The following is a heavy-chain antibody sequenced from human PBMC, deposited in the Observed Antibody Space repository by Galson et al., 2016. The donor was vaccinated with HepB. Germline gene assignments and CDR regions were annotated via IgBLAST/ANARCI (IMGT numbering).Heavy chain of an antibody. CDR1: GGSVSGGNYF. CDR2: IYYSGST. J-gene: IGHJ2*01. D-gene: IGHD2-15*01. Sequence: SETLSLTCTVSGGSVSGGNYFWSWIRQPPGKGLEWLGYIYYSGSTGYNPSLKSRVTISQDTSKNQFSLNITSVTAADTAVYYCARDEGCTGGRCYSNWYFALWGRGTLVTVSS. CDR3: ARDEGCTGGRCYSNWYFAL. V-gene: IGHV4-61*01.